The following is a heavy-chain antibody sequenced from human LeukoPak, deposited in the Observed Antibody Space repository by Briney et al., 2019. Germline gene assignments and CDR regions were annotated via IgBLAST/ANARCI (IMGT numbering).Heavy chain of an antibody. CDR2: TYYRSKWYN. Sequence: SQTLSLTCAISGDSVSSNSAAWNRIRQSPSRGLEWLGRTYYRSKWYNDYAVSVKSRITINPDTSKNQFSLQLNSVTPEDTAVYYCARDLIAAAGTFDYWGQGTLVTVSS. CDR3: ARDLIAAAGTFDY. D-gene: IGHD6-13*01. V-gene: IGHV6-1*01. J-gene: IGHJ4*02. CDR1: GDSVSSNSAA.